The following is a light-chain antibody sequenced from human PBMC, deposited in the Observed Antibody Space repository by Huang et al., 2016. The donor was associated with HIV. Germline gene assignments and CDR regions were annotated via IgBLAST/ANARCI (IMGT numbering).Light chain of an antibody. CDR1: PDISTS. CDR3: QQLHNYPRT. V-gene: IGKV1D-13*01. CDR2: AAS. J-gene: IGKJ5*01. Sequence: AVQLTQFPSSLSASVGDRVVITCRASPDISTSLARYQQKSGMAPKLLISAASKLQSEISTRVGGDSAGTYITLFITNRQPEDVATYYCQQLHNYPRTFGRGTRLDMK.